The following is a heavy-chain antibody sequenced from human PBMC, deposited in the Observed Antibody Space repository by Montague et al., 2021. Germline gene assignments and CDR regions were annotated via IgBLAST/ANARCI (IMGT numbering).Heavy chain of an antibody. CDR3: TFYKFRETPRGFDY. CDR2: IHPDGTVT. CDR1: GFTFSTSW. V-gene: IGHV3-74*01. D-gene: IGHD3-10*01. J-gene: IGHJ4*02. Sequence: SLRLSCAASGFTFSTSWMHWVRQAAGKGLVWVSHIHPDGTVTNYADSVKGRFTVSRDNAKNMVYLQMNSLRAEDTAVYYCTFYKFRETPRGFDYWGQGTLVTVSA.